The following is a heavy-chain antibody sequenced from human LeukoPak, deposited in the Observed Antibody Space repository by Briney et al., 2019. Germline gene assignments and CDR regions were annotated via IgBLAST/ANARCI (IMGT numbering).Heavy chain of an antibody. J-gene: IGHJ4*02. CDR1: GFTFSSYS. CDR3: ARGRWLQSDLDY. Sequence: PGGSLRLSCAASGFTFSSYSMNWVRQAPGKGLEWVSSISSSSSYIYYADSAKGRFTISRDNAKNSLYLQMNSLRAEDTAVYYCARGRWLQSDLDYWGQGTLVTVSS. CDR2: ISSSSSYI. V-gene: IGHV3-21*01. D-gene: IGHD5-24*01.